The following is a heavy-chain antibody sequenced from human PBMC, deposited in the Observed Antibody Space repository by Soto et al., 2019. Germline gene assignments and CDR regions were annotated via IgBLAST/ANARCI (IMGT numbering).Heavy chain of an antibody. J-gene: IGHJ5*02. CDR1: GYIFSANY. V-gene: IGHV1-2*02. CDR2: INPHSGAT. Sequence: QVILVQSGAEVQKPGASLKVSCKASGYIFSANYIHWVRQAPGQGLEWLGWINPHSGATNYAQKFLGRVPMSADTSASTAYMDLARLKSDDTAVYYCVRAHARGFSNWFDPLGRGTLVTVSS. D-gene: IGHD3-22*01. CDR3: VRAHARGFSNWFDP.